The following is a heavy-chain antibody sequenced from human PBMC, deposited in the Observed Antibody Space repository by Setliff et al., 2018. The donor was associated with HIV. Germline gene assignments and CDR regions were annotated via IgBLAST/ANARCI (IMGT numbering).Heavy chain of an antibody. J-gene: IGHJ6*03. V-gene: IGHV1-69*06. Sequence: ASVKVSCKASGGIFRREAISWVRQAPGQGLEWMGGIIPIFGTTNYAQKFQGRVTITADKSTTTSYMELSSLRSEDTAVYYCARARDNGDYYYYHYMDVWGKGTTVTVSS. CDR3: ARARDNGDYYYYHYMDV. D-gene: IGHD2-8*01. CDR2: IIPIFGTT. CDR1: GGIFRREA.